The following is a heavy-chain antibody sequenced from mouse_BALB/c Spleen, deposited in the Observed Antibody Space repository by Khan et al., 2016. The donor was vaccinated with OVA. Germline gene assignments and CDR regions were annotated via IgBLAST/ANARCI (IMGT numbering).Heavy chain of an antibody. J-gene: IGHJ4*01. CDR2: IYPGSFNT. CDR3: ARDEYFLGYAMDY. V-gene: IGHV1S56*01. Sequence: QVQLQESGPELVKPGVSVRISCKASGYTFTTYYIHWVKQRPGQGLEWIGWIYPGSFNTNYSEKFKGKATLTADKSSSTAYLQLSSLTSEDSAVYFWARDEYFLGYAMDYWGQGTSVTVSS. CDR1: GYTFTTYY.